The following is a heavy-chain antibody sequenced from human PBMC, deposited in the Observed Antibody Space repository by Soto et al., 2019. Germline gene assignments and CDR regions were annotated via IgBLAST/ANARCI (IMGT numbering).Heavy chain of an antibody. J-gene: IGHJ4*02. CDR3: ARLPDTAIQHVF. Sequence: GESLKISCKGSGYSFTNYWLGWVRQMPGKGLEWMGIMFPADSDTRYSPSFQGQVTISADTSISTAYLHLSSLKASDTAMYYCARLPDTAIQHVFWGQGTLVTVSS. CDR2: MFPADSDT. D-gene: IGHD5-18*01. V-gene: IGHV5-51*01. CDR1: GYSFTNYW.